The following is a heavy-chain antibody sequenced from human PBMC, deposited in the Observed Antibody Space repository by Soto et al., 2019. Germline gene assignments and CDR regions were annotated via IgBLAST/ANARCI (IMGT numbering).Heavy chain of an antibody. CDR3: AKTHLRDFWSGYSYYFDY. V-gene: IGHV3-23*01. J-gene: IGHJ4*02. CDR2: ISGSGGST. D-gene: IGHD3-3*01. Sequence: QPGGSLRLSCAASGFTFSSYAMSWVRQAPGKGLEWVSAISGSGGSTYYADSVKGRFTISRDNSKNTLYLQMNSLRAEDTAVYYCAKTHLRDFWSGYSYYFDYWGQGTLVTVSS. CDR1: GFTFSSYA.